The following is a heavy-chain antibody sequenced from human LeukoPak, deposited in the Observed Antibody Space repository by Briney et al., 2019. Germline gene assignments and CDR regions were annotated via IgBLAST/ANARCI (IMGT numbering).Heavy chain of an antibody. V-gene: IGHV3-23*01. CDR1: GCTISSYA. CDR2: ISGSGGST. Sequence: GGSLRLSCAASGCTISSYAMRWVGQAPGKGLEWVSTISGSGGSTYYADSVKGRFTISRDSSKSTLYLQMNSLRADDTAVYYCTKGGVRFGEFDYWGHGTLVTVSS. CDR3: TKGGVRFGEFDY. J-gene: IGHJ5*01. D-gene: IGHD3-10*01.